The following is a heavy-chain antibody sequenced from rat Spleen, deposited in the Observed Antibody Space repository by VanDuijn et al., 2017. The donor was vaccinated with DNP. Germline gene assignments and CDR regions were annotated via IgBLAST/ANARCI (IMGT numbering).Heavy chain of an antibody. V-gene: IGHV3-1*01. D-gene: IGHD1-5*01. CDR3: ARWNIGTSTLDY. CDR2: ISYRGRN. Sequence: EVQLQESGPGLVKPSQSLSLTCSVTGYSITSNYWVWIRTFPGNKMEWGGHISYRGRNTYNPSLKSRNSIIRDTSKNQFFLQLNSVTAEDTATYYCARWNIGTSTLDYWGQGVMVTVSS. CDR1: GYSITSNY. J-gene: IGHJ2*01.